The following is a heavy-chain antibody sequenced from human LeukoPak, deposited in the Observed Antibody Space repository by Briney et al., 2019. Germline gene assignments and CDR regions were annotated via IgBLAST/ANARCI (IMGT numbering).Heavy chain of an antibody. J-gene: IGHJ4*02. CDR2: ISAYNGNT. Sequence: ASVKVSCKASGYTFTSYGISWVRQAPGQGLEWMGWISAYNGNTNYAQKIQGRVTMTTDTSTSTAYMELRSLRSDDTAVYYCAREGYDILTGYSRPFDYWRQGTLVTVSS. V-gene: IGHV1-18*01. CDR3: AREGYDILTGYSRPFDY. D-gene: IGHD3-9*01. CDR1: GYTFTSYG.